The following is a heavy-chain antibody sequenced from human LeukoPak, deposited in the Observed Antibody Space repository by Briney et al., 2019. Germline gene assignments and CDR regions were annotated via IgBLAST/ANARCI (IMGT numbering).Heavy chain of an antibody. V-gene: IGHV4-61*02. CDR2: IFTTGTT. J-gene: IGHJ5*01. D-gene: IGHD3-3*01. CDR3: AREEDNFWGGYPKWIDP. Sequence: SETLSLTCRVSGGSIINTSFYWNWIRQPAGKGLEWIGRIFTTGTTNYNPSLKSRVTMSVDTSRNEISLKLTSVTAADTGIYFCAREEDNFWGGYPKWIDPWGLGTQVIVSS. CDR1: GGSIINTSFY.